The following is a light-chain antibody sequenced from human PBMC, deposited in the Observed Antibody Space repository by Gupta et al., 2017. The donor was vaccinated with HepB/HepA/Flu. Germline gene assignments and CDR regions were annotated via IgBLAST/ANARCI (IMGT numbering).Light chain of an antibody. CDR1: SSDVGGYNR. J-gene: IGLJ3*02. CDR2: DVT. V-gene: IGLV2-14*03. Sequence: QSALTQPASVSGSPGQSITISCPGTSSDVGGYNRVSWYQQHPGKVPKLIIYDVTNRPSGVSSRFSGSKSGNTASLTISGLQTEDEAHYYCTSYTSSSTLEGVFGGGTKLTVL. CDR3: TSYTSSSTLEGV.